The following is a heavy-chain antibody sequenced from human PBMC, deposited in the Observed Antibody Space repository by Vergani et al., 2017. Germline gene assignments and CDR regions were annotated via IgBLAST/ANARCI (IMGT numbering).Heavy chain of an antibody. V-gene: IGHV3-11*01. D-gene: IGHD3-3*01. CDR2: ISNSGNTI. CDR3: AKDVDEWRPYCKGMDV. Sequence: QVQLVESGGGLVKPGGSLRLSCAASGFSFSDHYMTWIRQAPGKGLEWVSYISNSGNTIEYADSVKGRFSISRDNAKSSLFLQMDSLRADDTAIYYCAKDVDEWRPYCKGMDVWGQGTTVTVSS. J-gene: IGHJ6*02. CDR1: GFSFSDHY.